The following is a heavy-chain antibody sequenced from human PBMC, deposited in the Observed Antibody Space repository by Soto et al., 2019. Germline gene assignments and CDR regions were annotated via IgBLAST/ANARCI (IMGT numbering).Heavy chain of an antibody. D-gene: IGHD3-10*01. Sequence: GSLILSSEASVFTFNDYSMYWVRQAPEKGLEWVSSISSSCTYIYYADSVKGRFAISRDNANNAMYLQMDTLRAEDTAVYYCVRAGHVFDVHYYGMDLWGQGTTVTVSS. CDR2: ISSSCTYI. J-gene: IGHJ6*02. V-gene: IGHV3-21*01. CDR1: VFTFNDYS. CDR3: VRAGHVFDVHYYGMDL.